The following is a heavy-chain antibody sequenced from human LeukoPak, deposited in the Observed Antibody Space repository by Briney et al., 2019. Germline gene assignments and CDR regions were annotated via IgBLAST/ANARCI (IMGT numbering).Heavy chain of an antibody. CDR1: GFTFSSYW. CDR2: TNSDGSST. V-gene: IGHV3-74*01. D-gene: IGHD3-10*01. Sequence: SGVSLRLSCAASGFTFSSYWMHWVRQVPGKGLVRVSRTNSDGSSTSYADSVKGRFTISRDNAKNTLYVQMNSLRAEDTAVYYCSTGSGHAFDIWGRGTMVTVSS. CDR3: STGSGHAFDI. J-gene: IGHJ3*02.